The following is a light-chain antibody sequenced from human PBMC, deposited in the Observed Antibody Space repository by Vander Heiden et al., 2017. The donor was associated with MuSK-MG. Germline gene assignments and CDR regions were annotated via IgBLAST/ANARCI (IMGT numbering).Light chain of an antibody. V-gene: IGLV2-14*01. Sequence: QSALTQPASVSGSPGQSLTISCTATSSDVGGYNYVTWYQQHPGKAAKLMIYDVSNRPSGVSNRFAGSKSGNTASLTISGLQAEDEADYYCSSYTSSRTNYVFGTGTKVTVL. CDR1: SSDVGGYNY. CDR2: DVS. J-gene: IGLJ1*01. CDR3: SSYTSSRTNYV.